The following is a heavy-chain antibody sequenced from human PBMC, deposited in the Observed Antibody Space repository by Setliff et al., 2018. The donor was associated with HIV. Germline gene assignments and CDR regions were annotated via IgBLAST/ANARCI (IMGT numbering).Heavy chain of an antibody. Sequence: ASVKVSCKASGYTFTSYGISWVRQAPGQGLEWMGWISAYNGNTNYAQKLQGRFTISRDDSKNTAYLQMSSLKTEDTAVYYCARPQHIYDDSSDDYWGQGTLVTVSS. CDR3: ARPQHIYDDSSDDY. V-gene: IGHV1-18*01. CDR2: ISAYNGNT. J-gene: IGHJ4*02. D-gene: IGHD3-22*01. CDR1: GYTFTSYG.